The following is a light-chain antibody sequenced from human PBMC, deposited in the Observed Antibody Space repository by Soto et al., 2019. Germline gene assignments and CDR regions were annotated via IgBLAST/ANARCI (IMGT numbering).Light chain of an antibody. CDR3: QQYGSIPWT. J-gene: IGKJ1*01. CDR2: DAS. Sequence: IVLTQSPGTLSLSPGERATLSCRASQSDSNNYLAWYQQKPGQAPRFISYDASSRATGIPDRFSGSGSGTDFTLTISRLEPEDFEVYYCQQYGSIPWTFGQGTKVDI. CDR1: QSDSNNY. V-gene: IGKV3-20*01.